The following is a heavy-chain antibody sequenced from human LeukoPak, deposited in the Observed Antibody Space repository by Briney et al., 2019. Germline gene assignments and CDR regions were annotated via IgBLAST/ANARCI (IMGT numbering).Heavy chain of an antibody. CDR1: GGTFSSYA. CDR3: ARDIHNGEFDY. D-gene: IGHD3-10*01. V-gene: IGHV1-46*01. CDR2: IDPSGGST. Sequence: ASVKVSCKASGGTFSSYAISWVRQAPGQGLEWMGIIDPSGGSTSYAQKFQGRVTMTRDTSTSTVYMELSSLRSEDTAVYYCARDIHNGEFDYWGQGTLVTVSS. J-gene: IGHJ4*02.